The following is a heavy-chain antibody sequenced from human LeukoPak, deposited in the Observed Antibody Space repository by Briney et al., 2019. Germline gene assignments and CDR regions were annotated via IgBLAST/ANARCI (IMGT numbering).Heavy chain of an antibody. CDR2: IYYSGST. CDR3: ARAVGVVKHLDY. D-gene: IGHD3-3*01. CDR1: GGSISSGGYY. Sequence: SETLSLTCTVSGGSISSGGYYWSWIRQHPGKGLEWIGYIYYSGSTYYNPSLKSRVTISVDTSKNQFSLKLSSVTAADTAVYYCARAVGVVKHLDYWGQGTLVTVSS. V-gene: IGHV4-31*03. J-gene: IGHJ4*02.